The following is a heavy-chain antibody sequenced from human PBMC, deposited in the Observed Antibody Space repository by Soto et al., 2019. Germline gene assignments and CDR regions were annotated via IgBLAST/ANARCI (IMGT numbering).Heavy chain of an antibody. J-gene: IGHJ4*02. CDR1: GFTFNTYA. CDR3: ARSRRTYGDYYDL. V-gene: IGHV3-23*01. Sequence: GGSLRLSCEASGFTFNTYAMTWVRQAPGKGLEWVSSVRDSGANTYYADSVKGRFTISRDNSKNTVYLQMDSLRGNDTALYYCARSRRTYGDYYDLWGQGTVVTVSS. CDR2: VRDSGANT. D-gene: IGHD4-17*01.